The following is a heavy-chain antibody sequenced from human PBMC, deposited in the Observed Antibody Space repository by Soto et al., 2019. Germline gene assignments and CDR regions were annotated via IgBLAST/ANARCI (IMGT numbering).Heavy chain of an antibody. CDR3: ARVFSDSSSFFDP. CDR1: GGSIGGGGDS. CDR2: IYHSGST. Sequence: SETLSLTCAVSGGSIGGGGDSWSWIRQPPGKGLEWIGYIYHSGSTYYNPSLKSRVTISVDTSKNQFSLKLSSVTAADTAVYYCARVFSDSSSFFDPWGQGTLVTSPQ. V-gene: IGHV4-30-2*05. D-gene: IGHD6-13*01. J-gene: IGHJ5*02.